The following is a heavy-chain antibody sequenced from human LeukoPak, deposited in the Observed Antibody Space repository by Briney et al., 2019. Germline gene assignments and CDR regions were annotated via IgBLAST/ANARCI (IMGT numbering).Heavy chain of an antibody. D-gene: IGHD3-3*01. CDR1: GFTFSNAW. CDR3: TTERASTIFGVVIGYYFDY. V-gene: IGHV3-15*01. J-gene: IGHJ4*02. CDR2: IKSKTDGGTT. Sequence: PGGSLRLSCAASGFTFSNAWMSWVRQAPGKGLEWVGRIKSKTDGGTTDYAAPVKGRFTISGDDSKNTLYLQMNSLKTEDTAVYYCTTERASTIFGVVIGYYFDYWGQGTLVTVSS.